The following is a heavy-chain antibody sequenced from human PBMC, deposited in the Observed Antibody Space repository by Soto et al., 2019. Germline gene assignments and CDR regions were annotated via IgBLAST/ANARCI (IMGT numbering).Heavy chain of an antibody. CDR1: GFTFSNYY. CDR2: ISSTGRTI. V-gene: IGHV3-11*01. Sequence: GGSLRLSCGASGFTFSNYYMSWIRQAPGKGLEWVSYISSTGRTIYYADSVKGRFTVSRDNAQNSLSLKLNSLRVEDTAVYYCARSYSSGWEFVYWGQGTQVTVSS. D-gene: IGHD6-19*01. CDR3: ARSYSSGWEFVY. J-gene: IGHJ4*02.